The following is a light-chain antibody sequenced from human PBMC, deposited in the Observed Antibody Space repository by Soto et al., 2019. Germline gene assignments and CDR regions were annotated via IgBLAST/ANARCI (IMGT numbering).Light chain of an antibody. Sequence: EVVLTQSPGTLSLSPGESATLSCRASQRVSNDYLAWYQQKPGQAPRLLIFGASTRATGVSDRFGGSGSGTDFTLTIRSLEPEDFAVYYCQQYGRSPVPFGQGTNVETK. J-gene: IGKJ1*01. CDR2: GAS. CDR3: QQYGRSPVP. CDR1: QRVSNDY. V-gene: IGKV3-20*01.